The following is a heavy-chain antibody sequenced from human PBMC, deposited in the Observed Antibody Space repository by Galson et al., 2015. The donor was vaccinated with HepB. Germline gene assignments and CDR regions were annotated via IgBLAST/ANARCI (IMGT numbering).Heavy chain of an antibody. V-gene: IGHV3-23*01. CDR1: GFTFSSYA. D-gene: IGHD3-10*01. J-gene: IGHJ4*01. CDR3: AKEPNGSGSYQRGIYFDY. CDR2: ISGSGGST. Sequence: SLRLSCAASGFTFSSYAMSWVRQAPGKGLEWVSAISGSGGSTYYADSVKGRFTISRDNSKNTLYLQMNSLRAEDTAVYYCAKEPNGSGSYQRGIYFDYWGPGALVIVSS.